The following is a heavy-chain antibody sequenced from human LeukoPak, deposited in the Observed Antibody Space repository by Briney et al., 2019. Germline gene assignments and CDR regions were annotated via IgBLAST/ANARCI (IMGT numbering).Heavy chain of an antibody. Sequence: SVKVSCKASGGTFSSYAISWVRQAPGQGLEWMGRIIPILGIANYAQKFQGRVTITADKSTSTAYMELSSLRSEDTAVYYCARDVRWELPFDYWGQGTLVAVSS. CDR1: GGTFSSYA. CDR3: ARDVRWELPFDY. CDR2: IIPILGIA. D-gene: IGHD1-26*01. V-gene: IGHV1-69*04. J-gene: IGHJ4*02.